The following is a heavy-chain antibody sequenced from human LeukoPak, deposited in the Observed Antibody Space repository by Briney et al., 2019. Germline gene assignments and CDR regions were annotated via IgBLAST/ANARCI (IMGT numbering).Heavy chain of an antibody. CDR2: IYSGGST. CDR1: GFTVSSNY. Sequence: GGSLRLSCAASGFTVSSNYMSWVRQAPGKGLDWVPVIYSGGSTYYADSVKGRFTISRDNSKNTLYLQMNSLRAEDTAVYYCARVIPSSSWYMDVWGKGTTVTVSS. D-gene: IGHD6-6*01. CDR3: ARVIPSSSWYMDV. V-gene: IGHV3-53*01. J-gene: IGHJ6*03.